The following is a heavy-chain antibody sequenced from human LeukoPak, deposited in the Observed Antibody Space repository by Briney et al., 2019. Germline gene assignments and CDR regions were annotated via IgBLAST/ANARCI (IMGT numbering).Heavy chain of an antibody. CDR1: GGSISSYY. V-gene: IGHV4-59*12. D-gene: IGHD2-2*02. CDR3: ARRRGYCSSTSCYRQWLRSGGFDY. Sequence: PSETLSLTCTVSGGSISSYYWSWIRQPPGKGLEWIGYIYYSGSTNYNPSLKSRVTISVDTSKNQFSLKLSSVTAADTAVYYCARRRGYCSSTSCYRQWLRSGGFDYWGQGTLVTVSS. CDR2: IYYSGST. J-gene: IGHJ4*02.